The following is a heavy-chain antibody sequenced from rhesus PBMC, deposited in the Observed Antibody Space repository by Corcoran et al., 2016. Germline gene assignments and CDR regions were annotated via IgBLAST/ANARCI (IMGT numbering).Heavy chain of an antibody. CDR3: AKKGGLYYFDY. V-gene: IGHV5-43*02. J-gene: IGHJ4*01. CDR1: GYSFTSSW. CDR2: IYPGDSDT. D-gene: IGHD6-37*01. Sequence: EVQLVQSGAEVKRPGESLRISCKTSGYSFTSSWISWVRQMPGKGLEWEGSIYPGDSDTKYTPSVQGHVTISADKSISTTYLQWSSLKASDTATYYCAKKGGLYYFDYWGQGVLVTVSS.